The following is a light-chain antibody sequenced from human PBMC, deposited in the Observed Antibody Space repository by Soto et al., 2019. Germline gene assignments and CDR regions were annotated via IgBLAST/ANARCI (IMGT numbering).Light chain of an antibody. V-gene: IGLV2-11*01. CDR2: DVS. Sequence: QSALTQPASVSGSAGQSITISCSGTMRDVGAYNLVSWYQQHPGTAPKLMIYDVSKRPSGVPDRFSGSKSGNTASLTISGLQAEDEADYYCCSYAGSYTFGNVVFGGGTKLTVL. CDR3: CSYAGSYTFGNVV. CDR1: MRDVGAYNL. J-gene: IGLJ2*01.